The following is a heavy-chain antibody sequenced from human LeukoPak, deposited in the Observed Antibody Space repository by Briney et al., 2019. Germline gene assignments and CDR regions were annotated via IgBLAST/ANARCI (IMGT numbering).Heavy chain of an antibody. CDR2: INPNSGGT. J-gene: IGHJ4*02. Sequence: ASVKVSCTASGYTFTGYYMHWVRQAPGQGLEWMGWINPNSGGTNYAQKFQSRVTMNRDTPISTAYMELSRLRSDDTAVYYCVRARERYQLPLFDYWGQGTLVTVSS. CDR3: VRARERYQLPLFDY. CDR1: GYTFTGYY. V-gene: IGHV1-2*02. D-gene: IGHD2-2*01.